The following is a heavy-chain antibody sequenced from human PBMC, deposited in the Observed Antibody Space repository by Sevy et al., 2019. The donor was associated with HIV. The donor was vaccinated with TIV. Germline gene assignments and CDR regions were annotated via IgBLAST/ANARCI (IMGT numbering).Heavy chain of an antibody. D-gene: IGHD3-22*01. J-gene: IGHJ5*02. CDR3: AKDGYYYDSTARDWFDP. CDR1: GFNFNPYA. V-gene: IGHV3-33*03. Sequence: GGSLRLSCAASGFNFNPYAMHWVRQAPGKGLEWVATISSDGSKKDYADSVKGRFTISRDNSKNTMNLQMNSLRVDDTAVYYCAKDGYYYDSTARDWFDPWGQGTVVTVSS. CDR2: ISSDGSKK.